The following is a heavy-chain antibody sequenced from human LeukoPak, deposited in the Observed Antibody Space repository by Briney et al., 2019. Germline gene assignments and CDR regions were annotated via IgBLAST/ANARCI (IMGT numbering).Heavy chain of an antibody. CDR2: ISAYNGNT. J-gene: IGHJ4*02. V-gene: IGHV1-8*01. Sequence: APVKVSCKASGYTFTSHDINWVRQAPGQGLEWMGWISAYNGNTNYAQKLQGRVTMTRNTSISTAYMELSSLRSEDTAVYYCARGRGGIAVAGRDYWGQGTLVTVSS. CDR3: ARGRGGIAVAGRDY. CDR1: GYTFTSHD. D-gene: IGHD6-19*01.